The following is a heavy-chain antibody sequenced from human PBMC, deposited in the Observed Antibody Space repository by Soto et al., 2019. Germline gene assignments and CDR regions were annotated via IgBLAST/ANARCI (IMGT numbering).Heavy chain of an antibody. Sequence: QPGGSLRLSCAASGFTFSSYAMSWVRQAPGKGLEWVSAISSSGGSTYYADSVKGRFTISRDNSKNTLYLQMNSLRAEDTAVYYCAKGSGSYYYAFDIWGQGTMVTVSS. CDR3: AKGSGSYYYAFDI. J-gene: IGHJ3*02. CDR1: GFTFSSYA. D-gene: IGHD1-26*01. CDR2: ISSSGGST. V-gene: IGHV3-23*01.